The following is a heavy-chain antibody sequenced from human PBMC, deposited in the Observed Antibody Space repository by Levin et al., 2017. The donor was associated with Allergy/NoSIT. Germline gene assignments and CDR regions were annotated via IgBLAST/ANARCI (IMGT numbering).Heavy chain of an antibody. D-gene: IGHD3-9*01. CDR2: IYYSGST. Sequence: ESLKISCTVSGGSISSFYWSWIRQPPGKGLEWIGYIYYSGSTNYNPSLQSRVTISVDTSKNQLSLKLSSVTAADTAVYYCARPWNTGYYWYLDLWGRGTLVTVSS. CDR3: ARPWNTGYYWYLDL. CDR1: GGSISSFY. V-gene: IGHV4-59*01. J-gene: IGHJ2*01.